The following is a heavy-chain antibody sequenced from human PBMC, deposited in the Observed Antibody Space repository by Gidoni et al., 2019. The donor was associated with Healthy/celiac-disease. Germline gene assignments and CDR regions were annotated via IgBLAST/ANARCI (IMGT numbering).Heavy chain of an antibody. D-gene: IGHD3-10*01. CDR3: ARDGMGGSGSYAAFDY. CDR1: GFTVSSNY. CDR2: IYSGGST. V-gene: IGHV3-66*02. Sequence: EVQLVESGGGLVQPGGSLRLSCAASGFTVSSNYMSWVRQAPGKGLEWVSVIYSGGSTYYADSVKGRFTISRDNSKNTLYLQMNSLRAEDTAVYYCARDGMGGSGSYAAFDYWGQGTLVTVSS. J-gene: IGHJ4*02.